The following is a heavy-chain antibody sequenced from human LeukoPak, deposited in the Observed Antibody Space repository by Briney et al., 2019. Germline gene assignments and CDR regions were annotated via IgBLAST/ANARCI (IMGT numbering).Heavy chain of an antibody. V-gene: IGHV4-34*01. CDR2: INHSGST. CDR1: GGSFSGYY. J-gene: IGHJ4*02. CDR3: ARIGYGDYSDY. Sequence: SETLSLTCAVYGGSFSGYYWSWIRQPPGKGREWIGEINHSGSTNYNPSLKSRVTISVDTSKNQFSLKLCSVTAADTAVYYCARIGYGDYSDYWGQGTLVTVSS. D-gene: IGHD4-17*01.